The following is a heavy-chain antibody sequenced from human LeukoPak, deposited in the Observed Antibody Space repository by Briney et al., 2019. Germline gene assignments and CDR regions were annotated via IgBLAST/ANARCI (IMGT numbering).Heavy chain of an antibody. CDR1: GFTFSDYY. CDR2: ISSSSSYT. D-gene: IGHD6-13*01. V-gene: IGHV3-11*05. J-gene: IGHJ4*02. CDR3: ARVLHSSSWYCPDY. Sequence: NPGGSLRLSCAASGFTFSDYYMSWIRQAPGKGLEWVSYISSSSSYTNYADSVRGRFTISRDNAKNSLYLQMNSLRAEDTAVYYCARVLHSSSWYCPDYWGQGTLVTVSS.